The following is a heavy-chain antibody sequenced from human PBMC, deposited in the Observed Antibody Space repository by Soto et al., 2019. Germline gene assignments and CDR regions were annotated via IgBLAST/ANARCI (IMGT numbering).Heavy chain of an antibody. J-gene: IGHJ5*02. V-gene: IGHV4-34*01. Sequence: PSETLSLTCAVYGGSFSGYYWSWIRQLPGKGLEWIGEINHSGSTHYNPSLKSRVTISVDTSTNQFSLKLSSVTAADTAVYYCARGISSYDFWSGQPSRSWFDPWGQGTLVTRLL. D-gene: IGHD3-3*01. CDR1: GGSFSGYY. CDR2: INHSGST. CDR3: ARGISSYDFWSGQPSRSWFDP.